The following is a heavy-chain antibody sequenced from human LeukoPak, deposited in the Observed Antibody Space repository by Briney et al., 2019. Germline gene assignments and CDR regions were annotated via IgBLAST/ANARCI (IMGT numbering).Heavy chain of an antibody. D-gene: IGHD6-13*01. CDR3: ARAVMAAAGIRY. CDR1: GGSISSGGYS. CDR2: IYHSGST. Sequence: PSETLSLTCAVSGGSISSGGYSWSWIRQPPGKGLEWIGYIYHSGSTYYNPSLKSRVTISVDRSKNQFSLKLSSVTAADTAVYYCARAVMAAAGIRYWGQGTLVTVSS. V-gene: IGHV4-30-2*01. J-gene: IGHJ4*02.